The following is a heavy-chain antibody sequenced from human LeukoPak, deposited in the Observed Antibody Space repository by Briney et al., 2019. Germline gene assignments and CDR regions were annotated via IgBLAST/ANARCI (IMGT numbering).Heavy chain of an antibody. CDR3: ARSLWSNWFDP. V-gene: IGHV4-59*01. Sequence: PSETLSLTCTVSGGSIRGYYWSWIRQPPGKGLEWIGYIYYSGSTNYNPSLKSRVTISVDTSKNQFSLKLSSVTAADTAVYYCARSLWSNWFDPWGQGTLVTVSS. D-gene: IGHD3-10*01. CDR2: IYYSGST. J-gene: IGHJ5*02. CDR1: GGSIRGYY.